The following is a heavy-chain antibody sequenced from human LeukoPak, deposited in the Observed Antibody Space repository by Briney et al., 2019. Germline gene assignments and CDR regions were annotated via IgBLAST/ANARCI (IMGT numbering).Heavy chain of an antibody. J-gene: IGHJ4*02. CDR2: INPTGGST. CDR3: ARVWSPPYTSSWPYYFDY. Sequence: ASVKVSCKASGYTFTSYYMHWVRQAPGQGLEWMGLINPTGGSTGYAQKFQGRVTMTTDTSTSTAYMELRSLRSDDTAVYYCARVWSPPYTSSWPYYFDYWGQGTLVTVSS. D-gene: IGHD6-13*01. CDR1: GYTFTSYY. V-gene: IGHV1-46*01.